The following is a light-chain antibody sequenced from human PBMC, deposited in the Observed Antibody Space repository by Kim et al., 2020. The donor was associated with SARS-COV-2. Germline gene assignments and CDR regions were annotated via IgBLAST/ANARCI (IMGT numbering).Light chain of an antibody. CDR2: DAS. J-gene: IGKJ2*01. CDR3: QQRSNWPRYT. V-gene: IGKV3-11*01. CDR1: QSVSSY. Sequence: LSPGERATLACRASQSVSSYIAWYQQKPGQAPRLRIYDASNRATGIPARFSGSGSGTDFTLTISSLEPEDVAVYYCQQRSNWPRYTFGQGTKLEI.